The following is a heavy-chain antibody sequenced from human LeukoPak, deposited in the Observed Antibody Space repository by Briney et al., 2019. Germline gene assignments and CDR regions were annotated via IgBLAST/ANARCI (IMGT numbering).Heavy chain of an antibody. J-gene: IGHJ6*03. Sequence: KPGGSLRLSCAASGFTFSNAWMSWVRQAPGKGLEWVGRVKRKTDGVTTDYAAPVKGRFTISRDDSENTLYLQMNSLKTEDTAVYYCTTGDCRSTSCYTDYYYYYMDVWGKGTTVTVSS. CDR3: TTGDCRSTSCYTDYYYYYMDV. V-gene: IGHV3-15*01. CDR1: GFTFSNAW. CDR2: VKRKTDGVTT. D-gene: IGHD2-2*02.